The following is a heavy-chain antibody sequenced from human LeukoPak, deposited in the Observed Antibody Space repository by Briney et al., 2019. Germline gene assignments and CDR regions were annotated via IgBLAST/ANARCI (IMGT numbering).Heavy chain of an antibody. V-gene: IGHV4-61*02. CDR1: GGSISSGSYY. CDR3: AREFRERREEYGDSDYFDY. CDR2: IYTSGST. J-gene: IGHJ4*02. Sequence: SETLSLTCTVSGGSISSGSYYWSWIRQPAGKGLEWIGRIYTSGSTNYNPSLKSRVTMSVDTSKNQFSLKLSSVTAADTAVYYCAREFRERREEYGDSDYFDYWGQGTLVTVSS. D-gene: IGHD4-17*01.